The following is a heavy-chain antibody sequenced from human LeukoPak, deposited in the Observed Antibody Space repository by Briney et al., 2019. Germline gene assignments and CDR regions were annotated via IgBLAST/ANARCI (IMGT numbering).Heavy chain of an antibody. CDR3: TTELGVVVTATLNFDY. D-gene: IGHD2-21*02. J-gene: IGHJ4*02. V-gene: IGHV3-15*01. CDR1: GFTFSNAW. Sequence: GGSLTLSCAASGFTFSNAWMSWFRQAPGKGLEWVGRIKSKTDGGTTDYAAPVKGRFTISRDDSKNTLYLQMNSLKTENTAVYYCTTELGVVVTATLNFDYWGQGTLVTVSA. CDR2: IKSKTDGGTT.